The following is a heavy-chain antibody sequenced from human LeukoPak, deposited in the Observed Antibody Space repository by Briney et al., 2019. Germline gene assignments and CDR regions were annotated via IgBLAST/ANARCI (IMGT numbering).Heavy chain of an antibody. Sequence: GGSLRLSCAISGFTFSACELTWVRQAPGKGLEWVSYISRSGSTRYYADSVKGRFTISRDNAKNSLYLQMNSLRAEDTAVYYCAGVATMVRVPLDALDIWGQGTMVSVSS. CDR2: ISRSGSTR. CDR1: GFTFSACE. D-gene: IGHD3-10*01. J-gene: IGHJ3*02. CDR3: AGVATMVRVPLDALDI. V-gene: IGHV3-48*03.